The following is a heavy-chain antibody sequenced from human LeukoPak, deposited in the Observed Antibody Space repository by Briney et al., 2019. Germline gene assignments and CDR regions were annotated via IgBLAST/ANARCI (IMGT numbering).Heavy chain of an antibody. J-gene: IGHJ6*03. CDR2: INHSGGT. V-gene: IGHV4-34*01. Sequence: PSETLSLTCAVYGGSFSGYYWSWIRQPPGKGLEWIGEINHSGGTNYNPSLKSRVTISVDTSKNQFSLKLSSVTAADTAVYYCARGFYGSSPAIDAPTGAYYYYMDVWGKGTTVTVSS. D-gene: IGHD3-10*01. CDR3: ARGFYGSSPAIDAPTGAYYYYMDV. CDR1: GGSFSGYY.